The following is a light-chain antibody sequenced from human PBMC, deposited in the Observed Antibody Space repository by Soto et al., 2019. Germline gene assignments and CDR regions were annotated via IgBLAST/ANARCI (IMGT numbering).Light chain of an antibody. CDR2: GAS. J-gene: IGKJ2*02. Sequence: EIVMTQSPATLSVSPGERATLSCRASQSVSSNLAWYQQKPGQAPRLLIYGASTRVTGIPARFSGSGSGTEFTLTISSLQSEDFAVYYCQQYNNWPRRTFGQGTKLEIK. CDR1: QSVSSN. V-gene: IGKV3-15*01. CDR3: QQYNNWPRRT.